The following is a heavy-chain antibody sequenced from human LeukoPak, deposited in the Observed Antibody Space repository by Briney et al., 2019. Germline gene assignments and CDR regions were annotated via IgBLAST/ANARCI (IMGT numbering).Heavy chain of an antibody. CDR2: ISYDGSNK. V-gene: IGHV3-30-3*01. Sequence: PGGSLRLSCAASGFTFSSYAMHWVRQAPGKGLEWVAVISYDGSNKYYADSVKGRFTISRDNPKNTLYLQMNSLRAEDTAVYYCARDFGSGSYYGYFQHWGQGTLVTVSS. D-gene: IGHD3-10*01. J-gene: IGHJ1*01. CDR3: ARDFGSGSYYGYFQH. CDR1: GFTFSSYA.